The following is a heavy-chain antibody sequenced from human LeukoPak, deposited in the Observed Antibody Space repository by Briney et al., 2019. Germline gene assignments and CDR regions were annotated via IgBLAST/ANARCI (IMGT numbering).Heavy chain of an antibody. CDR1: GFTFRSYA. J-gene: IGHJ6*03. V-gene: IGHV3-30*04. CDR3: ANGYCTNGVCYPYYYYYMDV. CDR2: ISYDGSNK. Sequence: GRSLRLSCAASGFTFRSYAMHWVRQAPGKGLEWVAVISYDGSNKYYADSVKGRFTISRDNSKNTLYLQMNSLRAEDTAVYYCANGYCTNGVCYPYYYYYMDVWGKGTTVTVSS. D-gene: IGHD2-8*01.